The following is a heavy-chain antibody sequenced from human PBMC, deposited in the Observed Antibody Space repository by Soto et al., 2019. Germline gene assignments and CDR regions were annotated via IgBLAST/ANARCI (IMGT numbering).Heavy chain of an antibody. V-gene: IGHV3-66*01. Sequence: EVQLVESGGGLVQPGGSLRLSCAASGFTVSTKYMSWVRQAPGKGLEWVSVIYSGGSTFYADCVRGRFTISRDNSKNTVNLQMHRLRPEDTAVYFCARDPWAADYWGQRTLLTVSS. CDR2: IYSGGST. CDR1: GFTVSTKY. CDR3: ARDPWAADY. D-gene: IGHD3-16*01. J-gene: IGHJ4*02.